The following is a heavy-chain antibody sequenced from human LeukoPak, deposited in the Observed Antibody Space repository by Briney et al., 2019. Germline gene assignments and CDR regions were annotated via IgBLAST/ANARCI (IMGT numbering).Heavy chain of an antibody. Sequence: PSETLSLTRTVSGASVTSHYWTWIRQPPGKGLEWIGYVYYTGSTNYNPSLKSRVTTSVDTSKNQFSLNLNSVTAADTAVYYCARVMEDSSGYYNYFDYWGQGTLVTVSS. CDR3: ARVMEDSSGYYNYFDY. J-gene: IGHJ4*02. CDR2: VYYTGST. V-gene: IGHV4-59*02. CDR1: GASVTSHY. D-gene: IGHD3-22*01.